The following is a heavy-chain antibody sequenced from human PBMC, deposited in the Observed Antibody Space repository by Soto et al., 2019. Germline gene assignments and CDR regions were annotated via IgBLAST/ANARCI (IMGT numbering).Heavy chain of an antibody. CDR2: IYYSGST. Sequence: QVQLQESGPGLVKPSETLSLTCTVSGGSISSYYWSWIRQPPGKGLEWIGYIYYSGSTNYNPSLRIRVTMSVDTSKNQFSLNLSSLTAADTAVYYCARVGEYCSSTSCRPYYYYYYMDVWGKGTTVTVSS. J-gene: IGHJ6*03. D-gene: IGHD2-2*01. CDR1: GGSISSYY. V-gene: IGHV4-59*01. CDR3: ARVGEYCSSTSCRPYYYYYYMDV.